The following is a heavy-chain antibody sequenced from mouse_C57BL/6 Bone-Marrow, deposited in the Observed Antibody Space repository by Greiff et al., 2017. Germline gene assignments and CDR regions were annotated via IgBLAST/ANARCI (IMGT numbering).Heavy chain of an antibody. Sequence: QVQLQQPGAELVKPGASVKLSCKASGYTFTSYWMHWVKQRPGQGLEWIGMIHPNSGSTNYNEKFKSKATLTVDKSSSTAYMQLSSLTSADSAVYYGARLRDGYWFAYWGQGNLVTVSA. V-gene: IGHV1-64*01. CDR1: GYTFTSYW. CDR2: IHPNSGST. D-gene: IGHD2-3*01. CDR3: ARLRDGYWFAY. J-gene: IGHJ3*01.